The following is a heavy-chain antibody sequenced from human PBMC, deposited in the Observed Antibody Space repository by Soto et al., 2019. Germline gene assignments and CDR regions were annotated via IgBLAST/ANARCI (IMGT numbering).Heavy chain of an antibody. CDR2: IIPLFGTP. CDR3: ARDRDDYGSGNYYNRIDF. V-gene: IGHV1-69*01. CDR1: GGIFSTYA. Sequence: QVQLVQSGAEVKKPGSSVTVSCKASGGIFSTYAISWLRQAPGQGLEWMGGIIPLFGTPNYAQRFQGRVTITADESTSTAYMALSRLRSEDTAVYYCARDRDDYGSGNYYNRIDFWGQGTLVTVSS. J-gene: IGHJ4*02. D-gene: IGHD3-10*01.